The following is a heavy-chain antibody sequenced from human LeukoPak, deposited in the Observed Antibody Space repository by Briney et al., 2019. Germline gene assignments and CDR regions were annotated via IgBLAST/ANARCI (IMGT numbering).Heavy chain of an antibody. CDR1: GYTFTSYD. Sequence: ASVKVSCKAFGYTFTSYDFNWVRQAPGQGLEWMGGIIPIFGTANYAQKFQGRVTITADKSTSTAYMELSSLRSEDTAVYYCAREMATSSDAFDIWGQGTMVTVSS. J-gene: IGHJ3*02. CDR2: IIPIFGTA. D-gene: IGHD5-24*01. CDR3: AREMATSSDAFDI. V-gene: IGHV1-69*06.